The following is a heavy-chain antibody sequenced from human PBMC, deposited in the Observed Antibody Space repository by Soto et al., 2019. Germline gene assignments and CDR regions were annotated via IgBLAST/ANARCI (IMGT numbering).Heavy chain of an antibody. J-gene: IGHJ5*02. V-gene: IGHV1-69*06. D-gene: IGHD2-15*01. CDR3: ARDLGGCSAGSCRYNWFDP. CDR1: PDTFSSHT. CDR2: ITPIYGTT. Sequence: KGSCTASPDTFSSHTISWVRQAPGQGLEWRGGITPIYGTTNYAQKFQHRVTITADTSTSTTYMELSSLRSDDTAVYYCARDLGGCSAGSCRYNWFDPWGQGTLVTVSS.